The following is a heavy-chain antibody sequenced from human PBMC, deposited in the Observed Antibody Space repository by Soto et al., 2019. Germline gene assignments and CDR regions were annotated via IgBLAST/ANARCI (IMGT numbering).Heavy chain of an antibody. J-gene: IGHJ4*02. Sequence: GGSLRLSCAASGFIFRSYWMSWVRQAPGKGLGWVANINQDGSEKYYVDSVRGRFIISRDNAENSLYLQMNSLRAEDTALYYCARDGVAAGLYLDNWGQGTLVTVSS. CDR2: INQDGSEK. CDR1: GFIFRSYW. V-gene: IGHV3-7*01. D-gene: IGHD2-15*01. CDR3: ARDGVAAGLYLDN.